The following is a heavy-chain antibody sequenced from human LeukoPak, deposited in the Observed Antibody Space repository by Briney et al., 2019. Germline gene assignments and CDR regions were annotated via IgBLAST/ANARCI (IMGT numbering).Heavy chain of an antibody. V-gene: IGHV1-18*01. CDR2: ISAYNGNT. D-gene: IGHD4-17*01. Sequence: ASVKVSCKASGYSFTSYGISWVRQAPGQGLEWLGWISAYNGNTNYAQKLQGRVTMTTDTSTSTAYIELRSLRSDDTAVYYCARANGDSSYFDYWGQGTLVTVSS. CDR1: GYSFTSYG. CDR3: ARANGDSSYFDY. J-gene: IGHJ4*02.